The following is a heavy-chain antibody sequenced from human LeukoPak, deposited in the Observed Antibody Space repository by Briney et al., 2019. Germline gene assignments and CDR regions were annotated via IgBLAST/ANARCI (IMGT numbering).Heavy chain of an antibody. Sequence: SETLSLTCAVYGGSFSGYYWSWIRQPPGKGLEWTGEINHSGSTNYNPSLKSRVTISVDTSKNQFSLKLSSVTAADTAVYYCASLLNRDAFDIWGQGTMVTVSS. CDR2: INHSGST. V-gene: IGHV4-34*01. CDR1: GGSFSGYY. J-gene: IGHJ3*02. D-gene: IGHD1-14*01. CDR3: ASLLNRDAFDI.